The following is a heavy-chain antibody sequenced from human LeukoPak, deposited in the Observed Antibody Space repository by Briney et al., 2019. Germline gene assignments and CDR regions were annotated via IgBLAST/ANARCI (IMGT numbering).Heavy chain of an antibody. CDR2: IYPGDSDT. CDR3: ARLQLYYYDSSGYYSPLDY. J-gene: IGHJ4*02. D-gene: IGHD3-22*01. CDR1: GYSFTSYW. Sequence: GESLKISFKGSGYSFTSYWIGWVRQMPRKGLEWMGIIYPGDSDTRYSPSFQGQVTISADRSISTAYLQWSSLKASDTATYYCARLQLYYYDSSGYYSPLDYWGQGTLVTVSS. V-gene: IGHV5-51*01.